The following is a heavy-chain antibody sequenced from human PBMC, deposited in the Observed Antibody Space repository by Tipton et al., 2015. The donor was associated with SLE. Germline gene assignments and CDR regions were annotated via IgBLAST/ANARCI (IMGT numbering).Heavy chain of an antibody. D-gene: IGHD3-10*01. CDR2: IYHSGST. J-gene: IGHJ6*02. V-gene: IGHV4-38-2*02. Sequence: TLSLTCAVSGYSISSGYYWGWIRQPPGKGLEWIGSIYHSGSTYYNPSLKSRVTISVDTSKNQFSLKLSSVTAADTAVYYCARDGVYGMDVWGQGTTVTVPS. CDR3: ARDGVYGMDV. CDR1: GYSISSGYY.